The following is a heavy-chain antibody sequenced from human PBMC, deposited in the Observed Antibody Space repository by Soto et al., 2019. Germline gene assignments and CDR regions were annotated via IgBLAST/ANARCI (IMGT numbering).Heavy chain of an antibody. CDR2: TYYRSKWYN. V-gene: IGHV6-1*01. Sequence: SQTLSLTCAISGDSVSSNSAAWNWIRQSPSRGLEWLGRTYYRSKWYNDYAVSVKSRITINPDTSKNQFSLQLNSVTPEDTAVYYCARDFLKYSGYDSPYYFAYWGQGTLVTVSS. CDR1: GDSVSSNSAA. D-gene: IGHD5-12*01. J-gene: IGHJ4*02. CDR3: ARDFLKYSGYDSPYYFAY.